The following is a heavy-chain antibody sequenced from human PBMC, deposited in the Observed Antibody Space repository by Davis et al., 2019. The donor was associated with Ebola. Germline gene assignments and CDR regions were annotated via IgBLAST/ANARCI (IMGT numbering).Heavy chain of an antibody. CDR3: ARGLGRHFDL. J-gene: IGHJ2*01. D-gene: IGHD7-27*01. Sequence: SQTLSLTCAISGDSVSTNSATWNWIRQSPSRCLEWLGRTYHRSKWYNEYAQFVKSRITFDADTSKNQFSLHLNSVTPEDTAVYYCARGLGRHFDLWGRGTLVTVSS. V-gene: IGHV6-1*01. CDR1: GDSVSTNSAT. CDR2: TYHRSKWYN.